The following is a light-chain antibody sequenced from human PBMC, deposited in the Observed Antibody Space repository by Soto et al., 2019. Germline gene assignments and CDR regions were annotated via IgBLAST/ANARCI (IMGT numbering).Light chain of an antibody. J-gene: IGKJ4*01. CDR2: DAS. Sequence: EIVMTQSPATLSVSPGERSTRACRSSQSVNTNLAWYQQKPGQAPRLLISDASTRATGIPARFSGSGSGTEFTLTISSLQSEDFAVYYCQQYNNWPQLTFGGGTKVDIK. V-gene: IGKV3-15*01. CDR3: QQYNNWPQLT. CDR1: QSVNTN.